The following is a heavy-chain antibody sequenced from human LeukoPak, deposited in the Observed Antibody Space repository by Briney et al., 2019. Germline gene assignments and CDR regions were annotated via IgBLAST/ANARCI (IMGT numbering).Heavy chain of an antibody. CDR3: ARDQEAFDY. Sequence: ASVKVSCKASGYSFTSNYIHWVRQAPGQGLEWMGMIYPRDGSTSYVQKFQGRVTVTRDTSTSTVHMELSGLRSEDTAVYYCARDQEAFDYWGQGTLVTVSS. J-gene: IGHJ4*02. CDR2: IYPRDGST. CDR1: GYSFTSNY. V-gene: IGHV1-46*01.